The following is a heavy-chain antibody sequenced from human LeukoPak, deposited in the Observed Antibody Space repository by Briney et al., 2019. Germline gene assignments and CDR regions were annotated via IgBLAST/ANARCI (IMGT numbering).Heavy chain of an antibody. D-gene: IGHD3-22*01. CDR2: IYYSGST. V-gene: IGHV4-31*03. Sequence: SETLSLTCTVSGGSISSGGYYWSWIRQHPGKGLEWIGYIYYSGSTYYNPSLKSRVTISVATSKNQFSLKLSSVTAADTAVYYCARNYYDSSGYYYVFDYWGQGTLVTVSS. CDR3: ARNYYDSSGYYYVFDY. J-gene: IGHJ4*02. CDR1: GGSISSGGYY.